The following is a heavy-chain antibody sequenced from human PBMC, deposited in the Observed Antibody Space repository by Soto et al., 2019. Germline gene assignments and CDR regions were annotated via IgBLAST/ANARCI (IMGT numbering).Heavy chain of an antibody. CDR2: ISNDGSDK. V-gene: IGHV3-30*18. CDR1: GFTFNNYG. J-gene: IGHJ3*01. Sequence: QVQLVESGGGVVQPGRSLRLSCAASGFTFNNYGMHWVRQAPGKGLEWVATISNDGSDKYYADSVKGRLTISRDNSNNTVYLQMNSLRAEDTALYYCAKDQGIAASHGVDWGQGTMVTVSS. CDR3: AKDQGIAASHGVD. D-gene: IGHD6-13*01.